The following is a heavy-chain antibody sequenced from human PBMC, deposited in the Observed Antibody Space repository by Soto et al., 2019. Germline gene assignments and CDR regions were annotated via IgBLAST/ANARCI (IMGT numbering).Heavy chain of an antibody. V-gene: IGHV6-1*01. Sequence: HVQLQQSGPGLVKPSQTLSLSCSISGDSVSSNTTAWNWIRQSPSTGLEWPGRTYYDSKWYTDYSEYVKSRMTINADTSKHHYSLNLKSVTPEDTALYYCAGNYYGSGSYYSSFDSWCQGTLVSVSP. D-gene: IGHD3-10*01. J-gene: IGHJ4*02. CDR2: TYYDSKWYT. CDR1: GDSVSSNTTA. CDR3: AGNYYGSGSYYSSFDS.